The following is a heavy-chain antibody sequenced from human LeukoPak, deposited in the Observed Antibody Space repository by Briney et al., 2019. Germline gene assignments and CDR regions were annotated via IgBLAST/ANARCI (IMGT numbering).Heavy chain of an antibody. D-gene: IGHD2-15*01. CDR1: GFTFSNYG. J-gene: IGHJ6*02. CDR2: ISYDESDK. Sequence: GGSLRLSCAASGFTFSNYGMHWVRQAPGKGLEWVAVISYDESDKHYADSVKGRFTISRDNSKNTLYLQMHSLRPEDTAVYYCAKGVVAATNAAYYGMDVWGQGTTVTVSS. V-gene: IGHV3-30*18. CDR3: AKGVVAATNAAYYGMDV.